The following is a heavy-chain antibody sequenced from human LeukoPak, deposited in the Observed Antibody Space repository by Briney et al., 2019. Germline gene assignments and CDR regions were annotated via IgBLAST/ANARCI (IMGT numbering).Heavy chain of an antibody. V-gene: IGHV3-11*01. CDR1: GFTFSDYY. CDR2: ISSSGSTI. CDR3: ARDSTLRYFDWLFFDY. J-gene: IGHJ4*02. D-gene: IGHD3-9*01. Sequence: GGSLRLSCAASGFTFSDYYMSWIRQAPGKGLEWVSYISSSGSTIYYADSLKGRFTISRDNAKNSLYLQMNSLRAEDTAVYYCARDSTLRYFDWLFFDYWGQGTLVTVSS.